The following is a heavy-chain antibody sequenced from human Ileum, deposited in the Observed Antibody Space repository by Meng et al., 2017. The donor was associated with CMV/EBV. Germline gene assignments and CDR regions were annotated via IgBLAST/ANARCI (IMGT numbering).Heavy chain of an antibody. CDR1: GGSFSGYF. CDR2: INHSGST. V-gene: IGHV4-34*01. D-gene: IGHD6-6*01. J-gene: IGHJ4*02. Sequence: SETLSLTCAVYGGSFSGYFWTWIRQSPGKGLEWIGEINHSGSTNYNPSLKSRVIVSVDTSKNQFSLNLYSVTAADTAVYYCARHRWDSDSSCFDYWGQGTLVTVSS. CDR3: ARHRWDSDSSCFDY.